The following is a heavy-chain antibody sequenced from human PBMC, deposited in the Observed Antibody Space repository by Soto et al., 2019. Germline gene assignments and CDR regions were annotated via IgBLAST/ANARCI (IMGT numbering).Heavy chain of an antibody. D-gene: IGHD5-18*01. J-gene: IGHJ4*02. Sequence: EVQLVESGGGLVQPGGSLRLSCAASGVTVSSNYMSWVRQAPGKGLEWGSVIYSGGSTYYADSVKGRFTISRDNSKNTLYLQMNRLRAEDTAVYYCARHGYNYGGGYFDYWGQGTLVTVSS. V-gene: IGHV3-66*04. CDR1: GVTVSSNY. CDR2: IYSGGST. CDR3: ARHGYNYGGGYFDY.